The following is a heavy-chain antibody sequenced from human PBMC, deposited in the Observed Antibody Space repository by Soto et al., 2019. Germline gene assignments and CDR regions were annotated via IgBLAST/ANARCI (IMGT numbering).Heavy chain of an antibody. Sequence: ASETLSLTCTVSGGSISSSSYYWGWIRQPPGKGLEWIGSIYYSGSTYYNPSLKSRVTISVDTSKNQFSLKLSSVTAADTAVYYCARQGSGSYYSLKYYFDYWGQGTLVTVSS. J-gene: IGHJ4*02. D-gene: IGHD1-26*01. CDR1: GGSISSSSYY. CDR2: IYYSGST. CDR3: ARQGSGSYYSLKYYFDY. V-gene: IGHV4-39*01.